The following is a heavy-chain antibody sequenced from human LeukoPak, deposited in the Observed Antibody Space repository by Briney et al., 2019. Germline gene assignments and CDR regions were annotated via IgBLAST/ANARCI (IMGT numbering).Heavy chain of an antibody. Sequence: SQTLSLTCAVSGGSISSGGYSWSWIRQPPGKGLEWIGYIYHSGSTYYNPSLKSRVTISVDRSKNQFSLKLSSVTAADTAVYYCARALGYQPPFDYWGQGTLVTVSS. V-gene: IGHV4-30-2*01. CDR2: IYHSGST. J-gene: IGHJ4*02. CDR1: GGSISSGGYS. CDR3: ARALGYQPPFDY. D-gene: IGHD2-2*01.